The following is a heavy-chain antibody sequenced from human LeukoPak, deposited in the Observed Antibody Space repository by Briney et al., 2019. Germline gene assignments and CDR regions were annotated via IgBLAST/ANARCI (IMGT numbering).Heavy chain of an antibody. Sequence: SETLSLTCAVYGGPFSGYYWSWIRQPPGKGLEWIGEINHSGSTNYNPSLKSRVTISVDTSKNQFSLKLSSVTAADTAVYYCARGPYCSSTSCYFTHYYYGMDVWGQGTTVTVSS. V-gene: IGHV4-34*01. CDR1: GGPFSGYY. CDR3: ARGPYCSSTSCYFTHYYYGMDV. J-gene: IGHJ6*02. CDR2: INHSGST. D-gene: IGHD2-2*01.